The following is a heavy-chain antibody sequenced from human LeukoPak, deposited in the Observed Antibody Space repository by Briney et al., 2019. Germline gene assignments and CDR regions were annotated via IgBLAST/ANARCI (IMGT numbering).Heavy chain of an antibody. CDR2: ISYTDSYI. Sequence: PGRSLRLSCAASEFSVGSNYMTWVRQAPGKGLEWVSSISYTDSYIYYADSVKGRFTISRDNAKNSLYLQMNSLRAEDTAVYYCARDLFEMAADYWGQGTLVTVSS. CDR1: EFSVGSNY. D-gene: IGHD2-8*01. CDR3: ARDLFEMAADY. V-gene: IGHV3-21*01. J-gene: IGHJ4*02.